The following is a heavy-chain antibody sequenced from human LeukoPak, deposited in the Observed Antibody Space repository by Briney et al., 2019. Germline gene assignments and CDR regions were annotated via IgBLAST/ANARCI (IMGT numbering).Heavy chain of an antibody. CDR1: GYTFTSFY. Sequence: GASVKVSCKASGYTFTSFYIYWVRQAPGQGLEWMGIINPSGGSTKYAQKFQGRVTMTGDTSTSTVYMELSSLRSEDTAVYYCARGDGAAGRVFDYWGQGTLINVPS. CDR2: INPSGGST. V-gene: IGHV1-46*01. CDR3: ARGDGAAGRVFDY. J-gene: IGHJ4*02. D-gene: IGHD6-13*01.